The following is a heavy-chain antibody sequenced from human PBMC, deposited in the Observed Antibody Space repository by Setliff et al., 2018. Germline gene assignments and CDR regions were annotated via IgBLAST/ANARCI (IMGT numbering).Heavy chain of an antibody. D-gene: IGHD5-18*01. Sequence: PGGSLRLSCAASGFTSSSYGMNWVRQAPGKGLEWLSYISSSSTTIYYADSVKGRFTVSRDNAKNSLYLQMNRLRAEYTAVYYCARRHVDTAMVIYYYGMDVWGQGTTGTVSS. CDR1: GFTSSSYG. CDR2: ISSSSTTI. V-gene: IGHV3-48*01. J-gene: IGHJ6*02. CDR3: ARRHVDTAMVIYYYGMDV.